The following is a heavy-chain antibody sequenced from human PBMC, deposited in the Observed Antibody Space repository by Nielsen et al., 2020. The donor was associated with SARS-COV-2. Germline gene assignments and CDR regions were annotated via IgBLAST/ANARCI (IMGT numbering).Heavy chain of an antibody. CDR3: AHIFRVGATRDGWFDP. J-gene: IGHJ5*02. CDR1: GFSLSTSGVG. CDR2: IYWNDDK. V-gene: IGHV2-5*01. D-gene: IGHD1-26*01. Sequence: SGPTLVKPTQTLTLTCTFSGFSLSTSGVGVGWIRQPPGKALEWLALIYWNDDKPYSPSLKSRLTITKDTSKNQVVLTMTNMDPVDTATYYCAHIFRVGATRDGWFDPWGQGTLVTVSS.